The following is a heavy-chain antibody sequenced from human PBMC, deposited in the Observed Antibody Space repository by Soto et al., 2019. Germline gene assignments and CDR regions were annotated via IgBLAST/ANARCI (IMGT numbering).Heavy chain of an antibody. CDR3: ASVRSLPAAISGGWFDP. J-gene: IGHJ5*02. CDR2: IIPIFGTA. V-gene: IGHV1-69*01. Sequence: QVQLVQSGAEVKKPGSSVKVSCKASGGTFSSYAISWVRQAPGQGLEWMGGIIPIFGTANYAQKFQGRVTITADESPSTAYMELGSLRSEDTAVYYCASVRSLPAAISGGWFDPWGQGTLVTVSS. D-gene: IGHD2-2*01. CDR1: GGTFSSYA.